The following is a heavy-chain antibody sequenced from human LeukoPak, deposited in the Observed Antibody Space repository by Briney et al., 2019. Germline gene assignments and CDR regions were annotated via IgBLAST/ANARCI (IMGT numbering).Heavy chain of an antibody. D-gene: IGHD1-26*01. V-gene: IGHV4-59*01. CDR2: VSHTGAT. CDR3: ARGRRGSFYTFDL. Sequence: PSETLSLTCSVSGASINGYFWNWVRQTPEKGLEWVGYVSHTGATTTNPTLKSRVSITIDTSKSQISLTMTSVTAADSALYYCARGRRGSFYTFDLWGPGTIVSVS. J-gene: IGHJ3*01. CDR1: GASINGYF.